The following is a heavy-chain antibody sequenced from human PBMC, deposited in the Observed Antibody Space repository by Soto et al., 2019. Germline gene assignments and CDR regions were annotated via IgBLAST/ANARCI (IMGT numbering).Heavy chain of an antibody. CDR2: IKQDGSET. V-gene: IGHV3-7*05. Sequence: EVQLVESGGGLVQPGGSLRLSCAASGFTFSTYWMSWVRQAPGKGLEWVANIKQDGSETYYVDSVKGRFTISRDNTKNSLYLQMNSLRAEDTALYYCARIFHDFWGGYYRDYWGQGTLITVSS. CDR3: ARIFHDFWGGYYRDY. D-gene: IGHD3-3*01. J-gene: IGHJ4*02. CDR1: GFTFSTYW.